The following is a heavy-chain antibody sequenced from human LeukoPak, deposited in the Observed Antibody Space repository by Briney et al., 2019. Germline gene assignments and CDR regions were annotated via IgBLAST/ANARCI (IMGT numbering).Heavy chain of an antibody. CDR3: ARSSGRSPNREYMDV. Sequence: ASVKVSCKASGYTFTIHWVRQAPGQGLEWMGIINPSGGSTSYAQKFQGRVTMTRDTSTSTVYMELSSLRSEDTAVYYCARSSGRSPNREYMDVWGKGTTVTVSS. J-gene: IGHJ6*03. V-gene: IGHV1-46*01. CDR2: INPSGGST. D-gene: IGHD1-14*01. CDR1: GYTFT.